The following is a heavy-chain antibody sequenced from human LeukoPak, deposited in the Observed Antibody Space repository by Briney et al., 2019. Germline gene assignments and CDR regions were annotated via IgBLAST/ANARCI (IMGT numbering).Heavy chain of an antibody. Sequence: SVKVSCKASGGTFSSCAISWVRQAPGQGLEWMGRIIPILGIANYAQKFQGRVTITADKSTSTAYMELSSLRSEDTAVYYCARVSPMGRGYSGYDYWFDPWGQGTLVTVSS. CDR2: IIPILGIA. J-gene: IGHJ5*02. CDR1: GGTFSSCA. D-gene: IGHD5-12*01. V-gene: IGHV1-69*04. CDR3: ARVSPMGRGYSGYDYWFDP.